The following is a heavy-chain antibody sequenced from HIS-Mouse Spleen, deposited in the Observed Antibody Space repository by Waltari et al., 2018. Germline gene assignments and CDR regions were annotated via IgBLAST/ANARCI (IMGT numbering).Heavy chain of an antibody. J-gene: IGHJ4*02. CDR2: IWYDGSNK. V-gene: IGHV3-33*01. CDR1: GWTFSRVG. Sequence: QVQLVASGVGVVQPGRSRILACAASGWTFSRVGVQWVRQAPGKGLEWVAVIWYDGSNKYYADSVKGRFTISRDNSKNTLYLQMNSLRAEDTAVYYCARYSSSSGVDYWGQGTLVTVSS. CDR3: ARYSSSSGVDY. D-gene: IGHD6-6*01.